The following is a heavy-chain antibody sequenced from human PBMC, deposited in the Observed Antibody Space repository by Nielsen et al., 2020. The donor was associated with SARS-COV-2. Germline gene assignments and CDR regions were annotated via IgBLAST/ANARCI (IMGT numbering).Heavy chain of an antibody. CDR2: INPDESKT. J-gene: IGHJ4*02. CDR3: ARLWDDGYYFDTGPYDY. V-gene: IGHV3-74*03. CDR1: GFTFSNYG. Sequence: GGSLRLSCAASGFTFSNYGMNWVRQAPGQGLVWVSHINPDESKTTYADSVKGRFTISRDNAKNTLYLQMNSLRAEDTAVYYCARLWDDGYYFDTGPYDYWGQGTLVTVSS. D-gene: IGHD3-22*01.